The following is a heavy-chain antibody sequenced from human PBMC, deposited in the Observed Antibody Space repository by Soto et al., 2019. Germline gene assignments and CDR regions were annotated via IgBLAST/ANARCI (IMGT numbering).Heavy chain of an antibody. D-gene: IGHD3-10*01. Sequence: QVQLVQSGAEVKKPGASVKVSCKASGYTFTSYGISWVRQAPGQGLEWMGWISAYNGNTNYAQKLQGRDTMTTDTSAGTAYMALRSLRSDDTAAYNWVGGWFGEFLYYFDYWGQGTLVTVSS. CDR3: VGGWFGEFLYYFDY. CDR2: ISAYNGNT. CDR1: GYTFTSYG. V-gene: IGHV1-18*01. J-gene: IGHJ4*02.